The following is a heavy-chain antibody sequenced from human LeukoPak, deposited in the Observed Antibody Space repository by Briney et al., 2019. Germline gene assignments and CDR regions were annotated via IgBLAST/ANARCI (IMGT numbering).Heavy chain of an antibody. CDR3: ARGLLSTGAKNP. Sequence: ASVKVSCTASGYTFTSYDINWVRQATGQGLEWMGWMNPNSGNTGYAQKFQGRVTMTRNTSISTAYMELSSLRSEDTAVYYCARGLLSTGAKNPWGQGTLVTVSS. CDR1: GYTFTSYD. J-gene: IGHJ5*02. CDR2: MNPNSGNT. D-gene: IGHD2-15*01. V-gene: IGHV1-8*01.